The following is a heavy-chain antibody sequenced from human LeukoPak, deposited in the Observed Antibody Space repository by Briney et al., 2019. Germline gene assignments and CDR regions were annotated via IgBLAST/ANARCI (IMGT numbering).Heavy chain of an antibody. D-gene: IGHD5-12*01. CDR2: LSYDGSTK. CDR3: ARAKEGFSGFDYLFDY. V-gene: IGHV3-30-3*01. J-gene: IGHJ4*02. Sequence: PGGSLRLSCAASGFTFSTYAMHWVRQAPGKGLEWVALLSYDGSTKYYADSVKGRFTISRDNSKKSLYLQMNSLRAEDTAVYYCARAKEGFSGFDYLFDYWGQGTLVTVSS. CDR1: GFTFSTYA.